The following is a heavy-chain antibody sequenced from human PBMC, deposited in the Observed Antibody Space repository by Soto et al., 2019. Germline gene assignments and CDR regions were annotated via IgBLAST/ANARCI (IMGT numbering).Heavy chain of an antibody. V-gene: IGHV3-30*18. CDR3: AKEAYHPYYYYGMDV. D-gene: IGHD2-21*01. J-gene: IGHJ6*01. CDR2: IPYDGSDK. Sequence: GGSLRLSCAASGFTFGSYVMHWVRQAPGKGLEWVAVIPYDGSDKYYADSVKGRFTVSRDNSKNTLYLQMISLRAEDTAVYYCAKEAYHPYYYYGMDVWGQGTTVTVSS. CDR1: GFTFGSYV.